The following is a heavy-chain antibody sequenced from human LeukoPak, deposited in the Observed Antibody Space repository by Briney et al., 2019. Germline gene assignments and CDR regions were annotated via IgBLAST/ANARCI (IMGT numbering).Heavy chain of an antibody. Sequence: ASVKVSCKASGGTFSSYAISWVRQAPGQGLEWMGGIIPIFGTANYAQKFQGRVTITADESTSTAYMELSSLRSEDTAVYYCARDPGTGYSSSWYTNWGQGTLVTVSS. CDR2: IIPIFGTA. J-gene: IGHJ4*02. V-gene: IGHV1-69*13. D-gene: IGHD6-13*01. CDR3: ARDPGTGYSSSWYTN. CDR1: GGTFSSYA.